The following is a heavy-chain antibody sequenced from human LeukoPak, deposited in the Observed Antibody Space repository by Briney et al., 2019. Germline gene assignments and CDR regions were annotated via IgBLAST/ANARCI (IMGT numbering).Heavy chain of an antibody. CDR2: IYSGGST. D-gene: IGHD3-10*01. Sequence: GGSLRLSCAASGFTVSSNYMSWVRQAPGKGLEWVSVIYSGGSTYYADSVKGRFTISRDNSKSTLYLQMNSLRAEDTAVYYCARDPGFYGSGSSDYWGQGTLVTVSS. CDR1: GFTVSSNY. V-gene: IGHV3-53*01. CDR3: ARDPGFYGSGSSDY. J-gene: IGHJ4*02.